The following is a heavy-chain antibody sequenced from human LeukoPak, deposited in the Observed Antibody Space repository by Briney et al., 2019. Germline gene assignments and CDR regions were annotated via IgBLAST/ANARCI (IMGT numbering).Heavy chain of an antibody. V-gene: IGHV3-30-3*01. CDR2: ISDDGSNE. CDR1: GFTFSSYA. Sequence: GGSLRLSCAASGFTFSSYAMHWVRQAPGKGLEWVAIISDDGSNEYYADSVKGRLTISRDNSKNTLYLQMNSLRAEDTAVYYCASSCCGDSSGYYLGYYYGMDVWGQGTTVTVSS. CDR3: ASSCCGDSSGYYLGYYYGMDV. J-gene: IGHJ6*02. D-gene: IGHD3-22*01.